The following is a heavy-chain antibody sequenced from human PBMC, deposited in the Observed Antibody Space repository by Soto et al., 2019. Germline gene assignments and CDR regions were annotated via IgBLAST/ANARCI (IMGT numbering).Heavy chain of an antibody. J-gene: IGHJ5*02. Sequence: QVQLVQSGAEVKKPGSSVKVSCKASGGTFSSYATSWVRQAPGQGLEWMGGIIPMYGTVNYAQKFQGRVTITADTSTSTAYMELSSLRSEDTAVYYCARDLGGCSVGSCRYNWFDPWGQGTLVTVSS. V-gene: IGHV1-69*06. CDR3: ARDLGGCSVGSCRYNWFDP. CDR2: IIPMYGTV. D-gene: IGHD2-15*01. CDR1: GGTFSSYA.